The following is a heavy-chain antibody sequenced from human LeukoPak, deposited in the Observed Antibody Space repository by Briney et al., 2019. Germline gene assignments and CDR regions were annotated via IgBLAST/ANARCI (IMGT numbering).Heavy chain of an antibody. V-gene: IGHV4-34*01. Sequence: SETLSLTCAVYGGSFSGYYWSWIRQPPGKGLEWIGEINHSGSTNYNPSLKSRVTISVDTSKNQFSLKLSSVTAADTAVYYCARYYYESSFQYWGQGTLVTASS. D-gene: IGHD3-22*01. CDR1: GGSFSGYY. J-gene: IGHJ4*02. CDR2: INHSGST. CDR3: ARYYYESSFQY.